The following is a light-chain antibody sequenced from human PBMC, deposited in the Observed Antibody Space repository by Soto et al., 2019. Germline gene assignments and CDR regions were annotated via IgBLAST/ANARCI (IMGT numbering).Light chain of an antibody. CDR2: DVS. CDR3: CSYAGSYTFV. CDR1: ASDVGGYSY. J-gene: IGLJ1*01. Sequence: QPALTQPRSASGSPGQSVTISCTGTASDVGGYSYVSWYQQHPGKVPKLIIYDVSKWPSGVPDRFSGSKSGNTASLTISGLQAEDEGDYYCCSYAGSYTFVFGTGTKVTVL. V-gene: IGLV2-11*01.